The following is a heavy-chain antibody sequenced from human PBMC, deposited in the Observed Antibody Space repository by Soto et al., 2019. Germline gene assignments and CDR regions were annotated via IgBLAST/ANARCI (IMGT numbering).Heavy chain of an antibody. J-gene: IGHJ4*02. D-gene: IGHD6-19*01. CDR3: AKGGRQWLVTSDFNC. CDR2: VSHDGSTT. Sequence: VQLVESGGGVVQPGRSLRLSCAASGFTFSDYAMHWVRQAPGKGLEWVAVVSHDGSTTHYADSVKGRFTISRDSSKNTVSRELTSLRAEDTAVYYCAKGGRQWLVTSDFNCWGQGDLVTVSS. V-gene: IGHV3-30*18. CDR1: GFTFSDYA.